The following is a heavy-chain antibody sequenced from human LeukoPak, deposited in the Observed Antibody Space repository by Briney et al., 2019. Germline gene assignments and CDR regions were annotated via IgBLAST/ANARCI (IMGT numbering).Heavy chain of an antibody. CDR1: GFTVSXXX. Sequence: PGGSLRLSCXXSGFTVSXXXXXXXRXXXXXXXXWISVXYGDGSTYYAXXVXXXFTVXXXXSKNTLYLQMNSVRAEDTAVYYCARGQGYYDGLDIWGQGTTVTVSS. J-gene: IGHJ6*02. CDR3: ARGQGYYDGLDI. CDR2: XYGDGST. V-gene: IGHV3-66*01.